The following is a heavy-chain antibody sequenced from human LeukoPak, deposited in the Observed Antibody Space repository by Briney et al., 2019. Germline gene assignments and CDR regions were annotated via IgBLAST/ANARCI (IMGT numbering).Heavy chain of an antibody. D-gene: IGHD1-26*01. J-gene: IGHJ2*01. V-gene: IGHV3-53*01. CDR2: IYSDGST. CDR3: AKDRTVGASYWYFDL. Sequence: GGSLRLSCAASGFTVSTNYMTWVRQAPGKGLEWVSLIYSDGSTYHADSVKGRFTISRDSSRNTLFLHMNTLRAEDTAIYYCAKDRTVGASYWYFDLWGRGTLVTVSS. CDR1: GFTVSTNY.